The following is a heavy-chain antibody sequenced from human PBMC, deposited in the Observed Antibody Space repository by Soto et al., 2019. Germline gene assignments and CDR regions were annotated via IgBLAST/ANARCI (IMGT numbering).Heavy chain of an antibody. CDR3: STDFSRGE. CDR1: GHTLTVLA. Sequence: ASVKVSCKLSGHTLTVLAIHWVRQAPGKGLEWMGGFDPEDGEAVYAQKFQGRVTMPEDTSTDTAYLELSSLRSEDTAVYYCSTDFSRGEWGQGTLVTVYS. V-gene: IGHV1-24*01. D-gene: IGHD3-16*01. J-gene: IGHJ4*02. CDR2: FDPEDGEA.